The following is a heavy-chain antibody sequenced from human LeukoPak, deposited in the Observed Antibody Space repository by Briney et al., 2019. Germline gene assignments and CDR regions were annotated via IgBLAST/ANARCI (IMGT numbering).Heavy chain of an antibody. CDR2: IYPGDSDT. CDR1: GYRFTSYW. J-gene: IGHJ4*02. CDR3: ARRITMVRGVISYFDY. D-gene: IGHD3-10*01. V-gene: IGHV5-51*01. Sequence: GESLEISCKGSGYRFTSYWIGWVRQMPGKGLEWMGIIYPGDSDTRYSPSFQGQVTISADKSISTAYLQWSSLKASDTAMYYCARRITMVRGVISYFDYWGQGTLVTVSS.